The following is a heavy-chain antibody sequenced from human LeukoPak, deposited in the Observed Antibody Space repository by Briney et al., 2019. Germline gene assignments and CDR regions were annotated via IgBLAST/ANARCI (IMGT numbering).Heavy chain of an antibody. CDR2: IHSTGNS. CDR1: GGSISGTDLY. Sequence: PSETLSLTCTVSGGSISGTDLYWGWIRQLPGKGLEWIGNIHSTGNSFCNPSLKSRVTISIDTSKNQFSLKLSSVTAADTAVYYCEKDSHLDVWGHGTTVTVSS. CDR3: EKDSHLDV. J-gene: IGHJ6*02. V-gene: IGHV4-39*01. D-gene: IGHD2-15*01.